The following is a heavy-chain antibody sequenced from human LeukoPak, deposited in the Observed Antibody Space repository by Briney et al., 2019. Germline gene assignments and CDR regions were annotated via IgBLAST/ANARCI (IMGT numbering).Heavy chain of an antibody. CDR2: IYYSGST. Sequence: PSETLSLTCTVSGGSISSYYWSWIRQPPGKGLEWIGYIYYSGSTNYNPSLKSRVTISVDTSKNQFSLKLSSVTAADTAVYYCARGLIAARRSYYFDYWGQGTLVTVSS. J-gene: IGHJ4*02. V-gene: IGHV4-59*12. CDR1: GGSISSYY. CDR3: ARGLIAARRSYYFDY. D-gene: IGHD6-6*01.